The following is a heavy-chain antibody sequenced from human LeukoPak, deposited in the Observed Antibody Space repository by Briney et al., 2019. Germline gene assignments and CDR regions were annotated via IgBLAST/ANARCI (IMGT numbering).Heavy chain of an antibody. CDR2: IYYSGST. CDR3: ARSHLYYDFWSGYEYYYYGMDV. J-gene: IGHJ6*02. D-gene: IGHD3-3*01. CDR1: GGSISSYY. V-gene: IGHV4-59*01. Sequence: SETLSLTCTVSGGSISSYYWSWIRQPPGKGLEWIGYIYYSGSTNYNPSLKSRVTISVDTSKNQFSLKLSSVTAADTAVYYCARSHLYYDFWSGYEYYYYGMDVWGQGTTVTVSS.